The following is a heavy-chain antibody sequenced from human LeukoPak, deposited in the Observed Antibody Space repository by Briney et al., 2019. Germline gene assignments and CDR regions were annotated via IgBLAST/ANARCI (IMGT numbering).Heavy chain of an antibody. CDR2: IWYDGSNK. Sequence: SGGSLRLSCAASGVTFSSYGMHWVRQAPGKGLEWVAVIWYDGSNKYYADSVKGRFTISRDNSKNTLYLQMNCLRAEDTAVYYCAKAYDILTGYYPLDYWGQGTLVSVSS. CDR1: GVTFSSYG. CDR3: AKAYDILTGYYPLDY. V-gene: IGHV3-33*06. D-gene: IGHD3-9*01. J-gene: IGHJ4*02.